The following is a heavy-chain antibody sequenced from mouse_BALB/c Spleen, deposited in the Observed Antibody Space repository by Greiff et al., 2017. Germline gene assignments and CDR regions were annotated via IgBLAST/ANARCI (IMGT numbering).Heavy chain of an antibody. D-gene: IGHD1-1*02. CDR2: INPSNGRT. Sequence: VQLQQPGAELVKPGASVKLSCKASGYTFTSYWMHWVKQRPGQGLEWIGEINPSNGRTNYNEKFKSKATLTVDKSSSTAYMQLSSLTSEDSAVYYCASGNYAMDYWGQGTSVTVSS. CDR1: GYTFTSYW. CDR3: ASGNYAMDY. J-gene: IGHJ4*01. V-gene: IGHV1S81*02.